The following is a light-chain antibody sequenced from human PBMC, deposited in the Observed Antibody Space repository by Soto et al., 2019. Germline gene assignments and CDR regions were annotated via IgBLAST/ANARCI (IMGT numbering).Light chain of an antibody. V-gene: IGLV2-23*02. CDR2: EVS. CDR3: CSYTGRSTWV. CDR1: SSDVGSYNL. J-gene: IGLJ1*01. Sequence: QSVLTQPASVSGSPRQSITISCTGTSSDVGSYNLVSWYQQHPGKAPKLMIYEVSKRPSGVSNRFSGSKSGNTASLTISGLQAEDEADYYCCSYTGRSTWVFGIGTKVTV.